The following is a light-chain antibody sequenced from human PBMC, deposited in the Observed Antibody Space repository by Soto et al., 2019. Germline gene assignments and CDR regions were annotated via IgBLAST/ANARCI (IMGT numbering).Light chain of an antibody. CDR2: WAS. CDR1: QSVLYSSNNKNY. Sequence: DIVMTQSPDSLAVSLGERATINCKSSQSVLYSSNNKNYLAWYQQKPGQPPKLLIYWASTRESGVPDRFSGSGSGKDFTLPLSSLQAEDVAVYYCQQYYSTPPPWTFGQGTKVEIK. J-gene: IGKJ1*01. CDR3: QQYYSTPPPWT. V-gene: IGKV4-1*01.